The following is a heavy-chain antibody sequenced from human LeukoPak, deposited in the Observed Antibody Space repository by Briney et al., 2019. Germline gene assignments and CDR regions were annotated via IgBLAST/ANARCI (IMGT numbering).Heavy chain of an antibody. D-gene: IGHD2-2*01. Sequence: SETLSLTCTVSGDSITTSSYYWGWIRQPPGKGLEWIGNIYYSGSTYYNPSLKSRVTISVDKSKNQFSLKLSSVTAADTAVYYCASWDQYGHPPSLGYWGQGTLVTVSS. CDR1: GDSITTSSYY. J-gene: IGHJ4*02. V-gene: IGHV4-39*07. CDR3: ASWDQYGHPPSLGY. CDR2: IYYSGST.